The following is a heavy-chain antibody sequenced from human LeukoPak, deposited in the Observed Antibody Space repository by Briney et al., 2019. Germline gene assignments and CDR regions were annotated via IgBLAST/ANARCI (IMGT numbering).Heavy chain of an antibody. CDR3: AREGDGHNQNFDY. V-gene: IGHV1-18*01. CDR1: GYTFTNFG. CDR2: ISAYNGNT. J-gene: IGHJ4*02. D-gene: IGHD5-24*01. Sequence: ASVKVSCKASGYTFTNFGISWVRQAPGQGLEWMGWISAYNGNTNYAQRLQGRVTMTTDTSTSTAYMELRSLRSDDTAVFYCAREGDGHNQNFDYWGQGTLVTVSS.